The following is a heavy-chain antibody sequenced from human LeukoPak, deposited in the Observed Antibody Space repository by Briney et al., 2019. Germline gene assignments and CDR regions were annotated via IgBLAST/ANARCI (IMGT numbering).Heavy chain of an antibody. Sequence: ASVKLSCKASGYTFTGYYMHWVRQAPGQGLEWMGWINPNSGGTNYAQKFQGRVTMTRDTSISTAYMELSRLRSDDTAVYYCAREMSLTMVRGEDYYYYYMDVWGKGTTVTVSS. V-gene: IGHV1-2*02. D-gene: IGHD3-10*01. J-gene: IGHJ6*03. CDR3: AREMSLTMVRGEDYYYYYMDV. CDR1: GYTFTGYY. CDR2: INPNSGGT.